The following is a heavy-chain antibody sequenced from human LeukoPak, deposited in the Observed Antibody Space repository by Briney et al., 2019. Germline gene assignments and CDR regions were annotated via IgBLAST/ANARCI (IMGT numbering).Heavy chain of an antibody. D-gene: IGHD3-22*01. CDR2: MNPNSGNT. J-gene: IGHJ4*02. CDR3: ARNYYDSRGGFDY. CDR1: GYTVTRWV. Sequence: ASVTVSYKGSGYTVTRWVIHGLGQAAGQGLEGMGWMNPNSGNTGYAQKFQGRVTITTDESTSTAYMELSSLRSEDTAVYYCARNYYDSRGGFDYWGQGTLVTVSS. V-gene: IGHV1-8*03.